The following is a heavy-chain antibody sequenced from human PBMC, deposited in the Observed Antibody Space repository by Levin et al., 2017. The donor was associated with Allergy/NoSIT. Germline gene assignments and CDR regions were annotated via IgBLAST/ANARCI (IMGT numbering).Heavy chain of an antibody. D-gene: IGHD2/OR15-2a*01. CDR2: IKTGTGNA. CDR3: ARMSSSGSISWFDP. CDR1: GYAFIGYD. Sequence: GASVKVSCKASGYAFIGYDINWVRQAPGQGLEWMGWIKTGTGNAGYAEKFQGRVTMTRNTSIATAYMELASLTSEDTAVYYCARMSSSGSISWFDPWGQGTLVTVSS. J-gene: IGHJ5*02. V-gene: IGHV1-8*01.